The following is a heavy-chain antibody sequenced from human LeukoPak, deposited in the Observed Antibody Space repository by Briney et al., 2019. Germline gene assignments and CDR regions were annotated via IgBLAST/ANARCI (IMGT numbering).Heavy chain of an antibody. J-gene: IGHJ6*03. Sequence: SETLSHTCAVSGGSMSDHYWSWIRQTPGTTLEWIGYIYATGNTNYNPSLKGRVTISLDTSKNHFSLRLSSVTAADTALYYCARHFRKDYPDSGSSQYFHYIDVWGKGTTVTVSS. V-gene: IGHV4-4*09. CDR1: GGSMSDHY. D-gene: IGHD3-10*01. CDR3: ARHFRKDYPDSGSSQYFHYIDV. CDR2: IYATGNT.